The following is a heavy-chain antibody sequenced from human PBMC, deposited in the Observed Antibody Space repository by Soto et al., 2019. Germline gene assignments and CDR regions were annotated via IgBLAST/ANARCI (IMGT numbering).Heavy chain of an antibody. D-gene: IGHD1-7*01. J-gene: IGHJ4*02. CDR2: IVVGSGNT. CDR3: AAQLINWNYLRPLDY. Sequence: QMQLVQSGPEVKKPGTSVKVSCKASGFTFTSSAMQWVRQARGQRLDWIGWIVVGSGNTNYAQKFQERVTITRDMSTSTAYMELSSLRSEDTAVYYCAAQLINWNYLRPLDYWGQGTLVTVSS. CDR1: GFTFTSSA. V-gene: IGHV1-58*02.